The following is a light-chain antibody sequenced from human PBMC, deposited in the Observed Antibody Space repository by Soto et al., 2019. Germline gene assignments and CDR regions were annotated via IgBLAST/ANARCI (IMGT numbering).Light chain of an antibody. Sequence: QSALTQPPSASGSPGQSVTISRTGTSSDVGGYNYVSWYQQHPGKAPKLMIYEVSKRPSGVPDRFSGSKSDNTASLTVSGLQAEDEADYYCSSYAGSNILVFGGGTKLTVL. CDR3: SSYAGSNILV. J-gene: IGLJ2*01. CDR1: SSDVGGYNY. CDR2: EVS. V-gene: IGLV2-8*01.